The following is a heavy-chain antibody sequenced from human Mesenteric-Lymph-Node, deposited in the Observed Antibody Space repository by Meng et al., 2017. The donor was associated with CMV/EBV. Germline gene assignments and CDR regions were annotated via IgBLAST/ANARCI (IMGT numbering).Heavy chain of an antibody. CDR3: ARDRHIVVVPAAIHWYFDL. D-gene: IGHD2-2*01. CDR1: GFTFSSDS. Sequence: GESLKISCAASGFTFSSDSMNWVRQAPGKGLEWVSYISSSSSTIYYADSVKGRFTISRDNAKNSLYLQMNSLRAEDTAVYYCARDRHIVVVPAAIHWYFDLWGRGTLVTVSS. V-gene: IGHV3-48*04. J-gene: IGHJ2*01. CDR2: ISSSSSTI.